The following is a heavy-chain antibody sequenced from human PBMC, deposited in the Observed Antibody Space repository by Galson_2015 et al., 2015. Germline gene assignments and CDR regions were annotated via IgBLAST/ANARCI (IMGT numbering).Heavy chain of an antibody. V-gene: IGHV3-30*12. CDR1: GFTFSSYG. Sequence: SLRLSCAASGFTFSSYGMHWVRQAPGKGLEWVTFIWYDGSKQYYADSVKGRFTISRDNTKKTLYLQMNSLRVEDTAMYYCARDRCYYGSGNYYPGDYWGQGTLVTVSS. CDR2: IWYDGSKQ. D-gene: IGHD3-10*01. J-gene: IGHJ4*02. CDR3: ARDRCYYGSGNYYPGDY.